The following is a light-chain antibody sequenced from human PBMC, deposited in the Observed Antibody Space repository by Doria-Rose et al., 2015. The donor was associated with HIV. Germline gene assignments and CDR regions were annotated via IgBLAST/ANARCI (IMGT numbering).Light chain of an antibody. CDR1: QSFSGTY. J-gene: IGKJ1*01. CDR2: DGS. CDR3: HQYGTSWT. V-gene: IGKV3-20*01. Sequence: TQSPGTLSLSPGERATLSCRASQSFSGTYLAWYQQKPCQAPSLLIYDGSTRATGIPDRFSASGSGTDFTLTINRLEPEDFALYYCHQYGTSWTFGQGTKVEI.